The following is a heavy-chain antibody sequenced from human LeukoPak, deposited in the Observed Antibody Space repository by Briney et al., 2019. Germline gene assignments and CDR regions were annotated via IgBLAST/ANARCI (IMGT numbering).Heavy chain of an antibody. J-gene: IGHJ3*02. CDR1: GFTFSNYG. D-gene: IGHD3-22*01. Sequence: GRSLRLSCAPSGFTFSNYGMHWVRQAPGKGLEWVADIWYDGSKKYYADSVKGRFTISRDNSKNTLYLQMNSLRAEDTAVYYCARRVNYDSRGYYYSGDAFDIWGQGTMVTVAS. CDR2: IWYDGSKK. CDR3: ARRVNYDSRGYYYSGDAFDI. V-gene: IGHV3-33*01.